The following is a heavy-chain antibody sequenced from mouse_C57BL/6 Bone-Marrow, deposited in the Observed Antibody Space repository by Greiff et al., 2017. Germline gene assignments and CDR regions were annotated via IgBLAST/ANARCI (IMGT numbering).Heavy chain of an antibody. J-gene: IGHJ4*01. V-gene: IGHV5-6*01. D-gene: IGHD4-1*01. CDR1: GFTFSSYG. CDR3: ARETGTDYYAMDY. CDR2: ISSGGSYT. Sequence: EVKVVESGGDLVKPGGSLKLSCAASGFTFSSYGMSWVRQTPDKRLEWVATISSGGSYTYYPDSVKGRFTISRDNAKNTLYLQMSSLKSEDTAMYYCARETGTDYYAMDYWGQGTSVTVSS.